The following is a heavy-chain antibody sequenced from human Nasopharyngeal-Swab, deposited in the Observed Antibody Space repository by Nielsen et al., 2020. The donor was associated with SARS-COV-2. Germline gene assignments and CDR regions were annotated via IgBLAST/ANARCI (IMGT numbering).Heavy chain of an antibody. CDR3: ARGMTTVTL. CDR1: GFTFDDYA. Sequence: SLKISCAASGFTFDDYAVHWVRQAPGKGLEWVSGISWNSGSIGYADSVKGRFTISRDNAKNSLYLQMNSLRAEDTALYYCARGMTTVTLWGQGTLVTVSS. V-gene: IGHV3-9*01. D-gene: IGHD4-17*01. CDR2: ISWNSGSI. J-gene: IGHJ4*02.